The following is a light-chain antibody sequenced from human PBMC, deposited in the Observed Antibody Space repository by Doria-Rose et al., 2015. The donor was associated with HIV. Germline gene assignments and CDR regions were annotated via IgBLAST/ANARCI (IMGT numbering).Light chain of an antibody. CDR2: VGS. CDR3: HQYGTSWM. V-gene: IGKV3-20*01. CDR1: QSFSSTY. J-gene: IGKJ1*01. Sequence: QSPGTLSLSPGARATLSRRASQSFSSTYLAWYQRKPGQAPSLLIYVGSTRATGIPDRFSASGSGTDFTLIINRLEPEDFALYYCHQYGTSWMFGQGTKVEI.